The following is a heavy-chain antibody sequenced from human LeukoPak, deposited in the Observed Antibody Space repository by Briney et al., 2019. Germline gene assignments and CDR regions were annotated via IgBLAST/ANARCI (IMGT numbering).Heavy chain of an antibody. CDR1: GGSISSYY. V-gene: IGHV4-59*01. J-gene: IGHJ4*02. D-gene: IGHD6-13*01. CDR3: ARDQQGYSSSWYAGGYFDY. Sequence: SETLSLTCTVSGGSISSYYWSWIRQPPGKGLEWIGDIYYSGSTNYNPSLKSRVTISVDTSKNQFSLKLSSVTAADTAVYYCARDQQGYSSSWYAGGYFDYWGQGTLVTVSS. CDR2: IYYSGST.